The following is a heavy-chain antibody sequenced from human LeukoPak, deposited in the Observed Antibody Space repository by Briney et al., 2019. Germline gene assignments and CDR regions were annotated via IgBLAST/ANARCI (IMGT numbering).Heavy chain of an antibody. D-gene: IGHD1-14*01. CDR3: TRHPGAPRDYYYYMDV. J-gene: IGHJ6*03. Sequence: SETLSLTCTVSGGSISSSSYYWGWIRQPPGKGLEWIGSIYYSGNTYYNPSLKSRVTISVDTSKNQFSLQLSSVTAADTAVYYCTRHPGAPRDYYYYMDVWGKGTTVTVSS. V-gene: IGHV4-39*01. CDR2: IYYSGNT. CDR1: GGSISSSSYY.